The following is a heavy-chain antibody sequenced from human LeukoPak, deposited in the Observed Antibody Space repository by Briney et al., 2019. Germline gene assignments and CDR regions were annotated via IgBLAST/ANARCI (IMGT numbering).Heavy chain of an antibody. J-gene: IGHJ4*02. Sequence: GGSLRLSCAASGFTFKIAMSWVRQAPGKGLEWVSTISSGGGSTYYAASVKGRFTISRDNSKNTLFLQMNSLRAEDTAIYYCAKGGHSYGDAFDYWGQGTLVTVSS. V-gene: IGHV3-23*01. CDR1: GFTFKIA. CDR3: AKGGHSYGDAFDY. CDR2: ISSGGGST. D-gene: IGHD5-18*01.